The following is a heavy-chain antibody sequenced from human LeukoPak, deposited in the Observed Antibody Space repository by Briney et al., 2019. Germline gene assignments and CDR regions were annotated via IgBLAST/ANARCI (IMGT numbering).Heavy chain of an antibody. CDR3: ARGRSGSYSLFADY. CDR2: INPNSGGT. D-gene: IGHD1-26*01. Sequence: ASVKVSCKASRYTFTGYYMHWVRQAPGQGLEWMGWINPNSGGTNYAQKFQGWVTMTRDTSISTAYMELSRLRSDDTAVYYCARGRSGSYSLFADYWGQGTLVTVSS. CDR1: RYTFTGYY. J-gene: IGHJ4*02. V-gene: IGHV1-2*04.